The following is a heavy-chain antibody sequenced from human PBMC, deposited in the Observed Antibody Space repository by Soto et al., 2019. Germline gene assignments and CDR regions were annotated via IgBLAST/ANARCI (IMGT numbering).Heavy chain of an antibody. J-gene: IGHJ6*02. CDR2: IWYDGSNK. D-gene: IGHD1-26*01. V-gene: IGHV3-33*01. CDR3: AGGGGGWRSYVGDYYDTVDV. Sequence: QVQLVESGGGVVQPGRSLRLSCTASGFTFSTYGMHWVRQAPGKGLEWVTVIWYDGSNKYYADSVKGRFTISRDNSKNTLYLQMNSLRADDTAVYYCAGGGGGWRSYVGDYYDTVDVWGQGTTVTVSS. CDR1: GFTFSTYG.